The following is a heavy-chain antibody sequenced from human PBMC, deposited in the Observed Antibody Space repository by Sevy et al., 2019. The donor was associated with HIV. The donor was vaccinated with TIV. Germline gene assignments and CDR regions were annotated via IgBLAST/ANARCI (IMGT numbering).Heavy chain of an antibody. V-gene: IGHV3-21*01. CDR3: ARGAYGSGSYLLGDY. CDR2: ISSSSSYI. J-gene: IGHJ4*02. Sequence: GGSLRLSCAASGFTFSSYSMNWVRQAPGKGLEWVSSISSSSSYIYYADSVKGRFTISRDNAKNSLYLQMNSLRAEDTAVYYCARGAYGSGSYLLGDYWGQGTLVTVSS. D-gene: IGHD3-10*01. CDR1: GFTFSSYS.